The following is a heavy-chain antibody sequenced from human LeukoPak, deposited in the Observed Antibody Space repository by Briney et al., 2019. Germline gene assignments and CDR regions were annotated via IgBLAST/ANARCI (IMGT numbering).Heavy chain of an antibody. CDR1: GYSFTSYW. D-gene: IGHD5-18*01. J-gene: IGHJ5*02. CDR2: IYPGDSDT. V-gene: IGHV5-51*01. CDR3: ARHIRGYSYGYVRVGGTDWFDP. Sequence: GESLKISFKGSGYSFTSYWIGWVRQMPGKGREWMGIIYPGDSDTRYSPSFQGQVTISADKSISTAYLQWSSLKPSDTAMYYCARHIRGYSYGYVRVGGTDWFDPWGQGTLVTVSS.